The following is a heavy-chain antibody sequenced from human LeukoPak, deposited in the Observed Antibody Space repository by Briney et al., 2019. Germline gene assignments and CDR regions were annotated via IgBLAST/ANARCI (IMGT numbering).Heavy chain of an antibody. J-gene: IGHJ6*03. V-gene: IGHV1-2*02. CDR1: GYTFTSYD. CDR2: INPNSGGT. CDR3: ARVYQVYYMDV. Sequence: ASVKVSCKASGYTFTSYDINWVRQATGQGLEWMGWINPNSGGTNYAQKFQGRVTMTRDTSISTAYMELSRLRPDDTAVYYCARVYQVYYMDVWGKGTTVTISS.